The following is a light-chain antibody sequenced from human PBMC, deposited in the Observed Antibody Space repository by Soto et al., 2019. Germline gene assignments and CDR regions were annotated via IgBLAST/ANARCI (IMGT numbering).Light chain of an antibody. CDR3: QQYINYFHT. V-gene: IGKV1-5*01. Sequence: DIQMTQSPPTLSASVGDRVTITCRASQSIRSALAWYQQKPGKAPNLLIFDASNLQSGVPSRFSGSGSGTEFTLTISTLQPDDFATYYCQQYINYFHTCGQGTKLEI. CDR1: QSIRSA. CDR2: DAS. J-gene: IGKJ2*01.